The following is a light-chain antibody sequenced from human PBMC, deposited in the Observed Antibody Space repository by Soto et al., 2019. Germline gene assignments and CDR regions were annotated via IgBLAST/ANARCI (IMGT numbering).Light chain of an antibody. V-gene: IGKV3-15*01. J-gene: IGKJ5*01. CDR1: QSVSSN. CDR2: GAS. Sequence: EIVMTQSPATLSVSPGERATLSCRASQSVSSNLAWYQQKPGQAPRLLIYGASTRTTGIPARFSGSGSGTEFTLTISSLQSEDFAVYYCPQYNNWPPITFGQGTRLEIK. CDR3: PQYNNWPPIT.